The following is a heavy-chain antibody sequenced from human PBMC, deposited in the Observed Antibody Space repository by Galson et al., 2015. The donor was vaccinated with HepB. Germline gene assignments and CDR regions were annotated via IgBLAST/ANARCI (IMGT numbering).Heavy chain of an antibody. CDR3: AKEVPTTVTPYNWFDP. CDR2: ISASGGST. J-gene: IGHJ5*02. CDR1: GFTFSSYA. V-gene: IGHV3-23*01. Sequence: SLRLSCAASGFTFSSYAMSWVRQAPGKGLEWVSAISASGGSTYYADSVKGRFTISRDNSKNTLYLQMNSLNSEDTAVYYCAKEVPTTVTPYNWFDPWGQGTLVTVSS. D-gene: IGHD4-17*01.